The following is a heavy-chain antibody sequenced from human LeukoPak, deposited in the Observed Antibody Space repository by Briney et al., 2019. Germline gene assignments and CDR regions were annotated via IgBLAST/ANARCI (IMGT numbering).Heavy chain of an antibody. CDR2: IVVGSGNT. CDR1: GFTFTSSA. D-gene: IGHD3-22*01. V-gene: IGHV1-58*02. Sequence: LVKVSCKASGFTFTSSAMQWVRQARGQRLEWIGWIVVGSGNTNYAQKFQERVTITRDMSTSTAYMELSSLRSEDTAVYYCAVAYYYESSGYYSAYGMDVWGQGTTVTVSS. CDR3: AVAYYYESSGYYSAYGMDV. J-gene: IGHJ6*02.